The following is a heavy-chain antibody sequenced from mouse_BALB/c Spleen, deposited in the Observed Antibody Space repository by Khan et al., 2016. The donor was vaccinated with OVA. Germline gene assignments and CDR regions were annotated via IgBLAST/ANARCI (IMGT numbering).Heavy chain of an antibody. CDR2: INPPSGYT. CDR3: ARDRIDY. J-gene: IGHJ2*01. V-gene: IGHV1-7*01. CDR1: GYTFTSYW. Sequence: QIQLVQSGAELAKPGASVKMSCKASGYTFTSYWMHWIKQRPGQGLEWIGYINPPSGYTDYNQKFKDKATLTADKSSSTAYMQLNSLTSDDSAVYDCARDRIDYWGQGTTRTVSS.